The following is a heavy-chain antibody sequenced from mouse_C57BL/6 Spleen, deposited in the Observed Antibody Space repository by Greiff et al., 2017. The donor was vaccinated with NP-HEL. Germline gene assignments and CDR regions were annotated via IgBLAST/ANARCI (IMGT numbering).Heavy chain of an antibody. J-gene: IGHJ4*01. D-gene: IGHD4-1*01. CDR2: ISSGGSYT. CDR3: ARHWDDAMDY. CDR1: GFTFSSYG. Sequence: EVHLVESGGDLVKPGGSLKLSCAASGFTFSSYGMSWVRQTPDKRLEWVATISSGGSYTYYPDSVKGRFTISRDNAKNTLYLQMSSLKSEDTAMYYCARHWDDAMDYWGQGTSVTVSS. V-gene: IGHV5-6*01.